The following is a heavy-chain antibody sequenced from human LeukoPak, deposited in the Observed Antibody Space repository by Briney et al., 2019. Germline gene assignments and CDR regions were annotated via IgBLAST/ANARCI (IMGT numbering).Heavy chain of an antibody. CDR1: GFTVSSNY. Sequence: PGGSLRLSCAASGFTVSSNYMSWVRQAPGEGLEWVSAIYNGGSTHYADSVKGRFTFSRDNSKNTLYLQMNSLRAEDTAVYYCARVIVTGYYDAFDIWGQGTMVTVSS. D-gene: IGHD3-9*01. CDR3: ARVIVTGYYDAFDI. CDR2: IYNGGST. J-gene: IGHJ3*02. V-gene: IGHV3-53*01.